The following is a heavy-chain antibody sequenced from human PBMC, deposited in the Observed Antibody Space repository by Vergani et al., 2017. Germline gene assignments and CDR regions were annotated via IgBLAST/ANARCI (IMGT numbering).Heavy chain of an antibody. J-gene: IGHJ2*01. D-gene: IGHD2-2*01. CDR2: ISSSSSTI. CDR1: GFTFSSYS. Sequence: EVQLVESGGGLVQPGGSLRLSCAASGFTFSSYSMNWVRQAPGKGLEWVSYISSSSSTIYYADSVKGRFTISRDKAKNSRYLQMNSLRAEDTAVYYCARATGDYCSSTSCYPGYFDLWGRGTLVTGSA. V-gene: IGHV3-48*01. CDR3: ARATGDYCSSTSCYPGYFDL.